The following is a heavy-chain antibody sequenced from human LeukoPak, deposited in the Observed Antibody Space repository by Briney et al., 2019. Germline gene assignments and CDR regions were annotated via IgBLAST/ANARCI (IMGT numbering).Heavy chain of an antibody. Sequence: GASVKVSCKASGYTFSVHYIHWVRQAPGQGLEWMGWINPNSGGTNYAQKFQGRVTMTRDTSISTVYMELSRLRSDDTAVYYCARICDPNGGSCYFSFDYWGQGTLVTVSS. J-gene: IGHJ4*02. D-gene: IGHD2-15*01. CDR1: GYTFSVHY. CDR3: ARICDPNGGSCYFSFDY. V-gene: IGHV1-2*02. CDR2: INPNSGGT.